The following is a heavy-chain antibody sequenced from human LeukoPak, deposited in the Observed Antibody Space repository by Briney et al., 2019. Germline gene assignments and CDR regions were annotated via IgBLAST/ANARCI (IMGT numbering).Heavy chain of an antibody. CDR3: AREYSGSYFDY. J-gene: IGHJ4*02. V-gene: IGHV1-2*02. CDR1: GYTFTGYY. D-gene: IGHD1-26*01. Sequence: ASVKVSCKASGYTFTGYYMHWVRQAPGQGLEWMGWINPNSGGTNYAQKFQGRVTTTRDTSISTAYMELSRLRSDDTDVYYCAREYSGSYFDYWGQGTLVTVSS. CDR2: INPNSGGT.